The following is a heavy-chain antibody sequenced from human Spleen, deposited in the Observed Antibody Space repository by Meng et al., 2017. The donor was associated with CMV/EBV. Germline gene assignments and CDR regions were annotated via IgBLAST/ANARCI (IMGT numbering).Heavy chain of an antibody. V-gene: IGHV3-15*01. J-gene: IGHJ4*02. Sequence: GESLKISCAASGFIFSNAWMSWVRQVPGKGLECVGRIKSKSDGGTTDYVAPVKGRFTISRDDSKSTLYLQMNSLRAEDTAVYYCAREQGYCSSTSCSGFDWGQGTLVTVSS. D-gene: IGHD2-2*01. CDR2: IKSKSDGGTT. CDR1: GFIFSNAW. CDR3: AREQGYCSSTSCSGFD.